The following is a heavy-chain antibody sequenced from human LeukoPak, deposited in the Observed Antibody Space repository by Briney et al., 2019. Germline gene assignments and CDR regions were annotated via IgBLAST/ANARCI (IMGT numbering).Heavy chain of an antibody. CDR3: AREQPGGYSNGMDV. D-gene: IGHD6-13*01. CDR2: FGTRSTSI. J-gene: IGHJ6*02. V-gene: IGHV3-21*01. CDR1: GFTFSGYS. Sequence: PGGSLRLSCTASGFTFSGYSMNWIRQAPGKGLEWVSSFGTRSTSIYHAGSVKGRFAISRDNAKNSLYLQMNSLRAEDTAVYYCAREQPGGYSNGMDVWGQGTTVTVSS.